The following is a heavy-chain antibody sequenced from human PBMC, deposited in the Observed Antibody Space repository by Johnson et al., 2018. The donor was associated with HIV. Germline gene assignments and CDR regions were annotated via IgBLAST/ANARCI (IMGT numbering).Heavy chain of an antibody. CDR3: ARATYYYDSSGYLGDAFDI. D-gene: IGHD3-22*01. V-gene: IGHV3-20*04. CDR2: INWNGGST. J-gene: IGHJ3*02. CDR1: GFTFSSYA. Sequence: VLLLESGGGLIQPGGSLRLSCEASGFTFSSYAMNWVRQAPGKGLDWVSGINWNGGSTGYADSVKGRFTISRDNAKNSLYLQMNSLRAEDTALYYCARATYYYDSSGYLGDAFDIWGQGTMVTVSS.